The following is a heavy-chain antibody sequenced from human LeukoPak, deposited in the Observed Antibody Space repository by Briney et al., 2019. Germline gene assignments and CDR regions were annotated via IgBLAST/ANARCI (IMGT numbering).Heavy chain of an antibody. V-gene: IGHV4-30-4*08. J-gene: IGHJ4*02. CDR3: AREQSSSGWRKVGSDY. CDR1: DGSFSGYH. D-gene: IGHD6-19*01. CDR2: IYYSGST. Sequence: SETLSLTCAVYDGSFSGYHWSWIRQPPGKGLEWIRYIYYSGSTYYNPSLKSRVTISVDTSKNQFSLKLSSVTAADTAVYYCAREQSSSGWRKVGSDYWGQGTLVTVSS.